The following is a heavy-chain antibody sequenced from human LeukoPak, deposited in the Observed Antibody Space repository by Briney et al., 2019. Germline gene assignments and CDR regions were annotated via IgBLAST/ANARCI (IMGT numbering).Heavy chain of an antibody. D-gene: IGHD2-2*02. CDR3: ARQYTGVDY. Sequence: SETLSLTCTVSGGSISSSSYYWGWIRQPPGKGLEWIGSIYYSGSTYYNPSLKSRVTISVDTSKNQFSLRLSSVTAADTAVYYCARQYTGVDYWGQGTLVTVSS. V-gene: IGHV4-39*01. J-gene: IGHJ4*02. CDR1: GGSISSSSYY. CDR2: IYYSGST.